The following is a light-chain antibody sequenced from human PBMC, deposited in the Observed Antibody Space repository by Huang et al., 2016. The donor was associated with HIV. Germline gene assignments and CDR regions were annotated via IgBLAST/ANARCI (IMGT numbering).Light chain of an antibody. CDR2: AAS. Sequence: DIQMTQSPSSLSASVGDRVTITCRASQSTATYLHWYQQKPGKAPTLLIYAASNLQSGVPSRFSGIGSGTDFTLTISSLQPEDFATYYCQQSDSTPLFGPGTKVDIK. J-gene: IGKJ3*01. CDR3: QQSDSTPL. V-gene: IGKV1-39*01. CDR1: QSTATY.